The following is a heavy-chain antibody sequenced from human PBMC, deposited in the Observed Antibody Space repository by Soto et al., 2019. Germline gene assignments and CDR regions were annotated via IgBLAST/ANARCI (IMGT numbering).Heavy chain of an antibody. CDR1: GFTFSSYG. CDR2: ISYDGSNK. J-gene: IGHJ4*02. V-gene: IGHV3-30*03. CDR3: TRAPQWLPDY. Sequence: PGGSLRLSCAASGFTFSSYGMHWVRQAPGKGLEWVAVISYDGSNKYYAEYVKGRFTISRDNSKNTLYLQMNSLRAEDTAVYYCTRAPQWLPDYWGQGTLVTVSS. D-gene: IGHD6-19*01.